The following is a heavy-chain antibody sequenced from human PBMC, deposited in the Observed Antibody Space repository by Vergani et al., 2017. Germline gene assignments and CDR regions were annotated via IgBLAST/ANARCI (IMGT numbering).Heavy chain of an antibody. CDR2: ISWNSNSI. CDR3: VRTEYCTGIACNTRFDS. Sequence: EVQLEESGGGLLLPGRSLRLSCVASGFPSAGYAMHWVRHAPGKGLEWVSGISWNSNSIGYADSVKGRFTISRDNAKNSLYLQMNSLRADDAGVYYCVRTEYCTGIACNTRFDSWGQGALVTVSS. V-gene: IGHV3-9*02. J-gene: IGHJ5*01. D-gene: IGHD2-8*02. CDR1: GFPSAGYA.